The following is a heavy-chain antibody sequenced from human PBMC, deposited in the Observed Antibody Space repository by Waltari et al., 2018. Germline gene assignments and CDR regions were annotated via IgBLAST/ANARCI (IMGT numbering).Heavy chain of an antibody. CDR3: ARESYCSGSSCYAD. D-gene: IGHD2-2*01. V-gene: IGHV3-11*01. Sequence: QVQLVESGGGLVKPGGSLRLSCAASGFSFSDYYMSWNRQAPGKGREWLSYISGGGGSKYHADSVRGRFTISRDNAKDSLYLQMNSLRAEDTAVYYCARESYCSGSSCYADWGQGTLVTVSS. CDR2: ISGGGGSK. J-gene: IGHJ4*02. CDR1: GFSFSDYY.